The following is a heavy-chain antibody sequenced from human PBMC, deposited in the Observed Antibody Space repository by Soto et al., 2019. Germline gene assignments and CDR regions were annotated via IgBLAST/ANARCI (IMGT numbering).Heavy chain of an antibody. CDR3: ARLPLVVVAAAPGDI. CDR1: GGSFSGYY. J-gene: IGHJ6*04. Sequence: SETLSLTCAVYGGSFSGYYWSWIRQPPGKGLEWIGEINHSGSTNYNPSLKSRVTMSVDTSKNQFSLKLSSVTAADTAVYYCARLPLVVVAAAPGDICCKGTTVTVPS. V-gene: IGHV4-34*01. CDR2: INHSGST. D-gene: IGHD2-15*01.